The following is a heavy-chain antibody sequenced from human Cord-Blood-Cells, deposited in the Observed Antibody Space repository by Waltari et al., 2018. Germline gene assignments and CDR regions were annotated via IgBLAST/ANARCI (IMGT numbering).Heavy chain of an antibody. V-gene: IGHV7-4-1*02. CDR3: ARVPSWEWFDP. Sequence: QVQLVQSGSELKKPGASVKVSSKASENNFTRYAMTWVRQAPGQGLEWMGWINTNTGNPTYAQGFTGRFVFSLDTSVSTAYLQISSLKAEDTAVYYCARVPSWEWFDPWGQGTLVTVSS. CDR2: INTNTGNP. J-gene: IGHJ5*02. D-gene: IGHD2-2*01. CDR1: ENNFTRYA.